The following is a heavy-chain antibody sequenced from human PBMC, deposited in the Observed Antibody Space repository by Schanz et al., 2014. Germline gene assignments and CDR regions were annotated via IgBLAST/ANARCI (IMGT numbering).Heavy chain of an antibody. Sequence: EVQLVQSGGGLVQPGRALRLSCAASGFTFDDFAMHWVRQVPGKGLEWVSGVSWNSASIGYAESVRGRFTISRDNAKNSLYRQMNSLRTEDTAFYYCAKDFRSSSWSLQFDYWGQGSLVTVS. CDR1: GFTFDDFA. J-gene: IGHJ4*02. CDR2: VSWNSASI. V-gene: IGHV3-9*01. CDR3: AKDFRSSSWSLQFDY. D-gene: IGHD6-13*01.